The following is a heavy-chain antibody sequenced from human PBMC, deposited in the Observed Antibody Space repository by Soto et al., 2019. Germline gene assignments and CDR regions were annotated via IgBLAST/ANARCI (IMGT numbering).Heavy chain of an antibody. Sequence: QVQLVQSGAEVKKPGASVKVSCKASGYTFNNYGISWVRQAPGQGLEWMGWIGPYNGNPDHAQNFQGRDTMTTDTSTNTVYMEQRSLRSDDTALYYCARCYCSVGSCYTCWHFDLWGRGTLVTVSS. CDR1: GYTFNNYG. V-gene: IGHV1-18*01. J-gene: IGHJ2*01. CDR2: IGPYNGNP. CDR3: ARCYCSVGSCYTCWHFDL. D-gene: IGHD2-15*01.